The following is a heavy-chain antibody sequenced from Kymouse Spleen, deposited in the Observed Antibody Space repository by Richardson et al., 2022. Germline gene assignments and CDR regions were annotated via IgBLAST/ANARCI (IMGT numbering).Heavy chain of an antibody. V-gene: IGHV4-34*01. J-gene: IGHJ5*02. D-gene: IGHD4-23*01. CDR2: INHSGST. Sequence: QVQLQQWGAGLLKPSETLSLTCAVYGGSFSGYYWSWIRQPPGKGLEWIGEINHSGSTNYNPSLKSRVTISVDTSKNQFSLKLSSVTAADTAVYYCARYGGNSNWFDPWGQGTLVTVSS. CDR1: GGSFSGYY. CDR3: ARYGGNSNWFDP.